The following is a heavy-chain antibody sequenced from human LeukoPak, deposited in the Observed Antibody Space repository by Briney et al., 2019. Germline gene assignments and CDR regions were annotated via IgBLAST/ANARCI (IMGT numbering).Heavy chain of an antibody. J-gene: IGHJ4*02. CDR3: TKEAASGSPYSFDF. V-gene: IGHV3-30*18. D-gene: IGHD1-26*01. CDR1: GFTFRSYG. Sequence: GRSLRLSCAASGFTFRSYGMHWVRRATGKGLEGVAVVSSTGGTDFYADSVKGRFTISRDNSKNTLSLQMNSLRADDTAVYYCTKEAASGSPYSFDFWGQGTLVTVSS. CDR2: VSSTGGTD.